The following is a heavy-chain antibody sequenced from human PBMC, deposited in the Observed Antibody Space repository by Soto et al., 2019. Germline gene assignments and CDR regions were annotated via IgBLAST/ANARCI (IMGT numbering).Heavy chain of an antibody. D-gene: IGHD3-3*01. CDR3: AREGVVYYYYYYMDV. V-gene: IGHV3-7*01. J-gene: IGHJ6*03. CDR1: GFTFSSYW. Sequence: EVQLVESGGGLVQPGGSLRLSCAASGFTFSSYWMSWVRQAPGKGLEWVANIKQDGSEKYYVDSVKGRFTISRDNAKNSLYLQMNSLRAEDTAVYYCAREGVVYYYYYYMDVWGKGTTVTVSS. CDR2: IKQDGSEK.